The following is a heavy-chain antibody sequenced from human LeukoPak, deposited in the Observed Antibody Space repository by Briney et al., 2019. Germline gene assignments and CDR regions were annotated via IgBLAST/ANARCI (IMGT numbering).Heavy chain of an antibody. CDR1: GFTFSSYA. CDR2: ISGSGGST. J-gene: IGHJ3*02. Sequence: GGSLRLSCAASGFTFSSYAMSWVRQAPGKGLEWVSGISGSGGSTYYADSVKGRFTISRDNSKNTLYLQMSSLRAEDTAVYYCAKAHSSTWYFDAFDIWGQGTMVTVSS. V-gene: IGHV3-23*01. CDR3: AKAHSSTWYFDAFDI. D-gene: IGHD6-13*01.